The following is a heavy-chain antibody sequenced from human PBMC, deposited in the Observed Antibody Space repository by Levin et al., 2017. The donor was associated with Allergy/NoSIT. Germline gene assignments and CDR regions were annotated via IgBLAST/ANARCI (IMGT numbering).Heavy chain of an antibody. CDR3: ARFDPGMRPSRAFDI. D-gene: IGHD6-13*01. Sequence: GESLKISCAASGFTFSSYSMNWVRQAPGKGLEWVSYISSSSSTIYYADSVKGRFTISRDNAKNSLYLQMNSLRAEDTAVYYCARFDPGMRPSRAFDIWGQGTMVTVSS. J-gene: IGHJ3*02. V-gene: IGHV3-48*01. CDR2: ISSSSSTI. CDR1: GFTFSSYS.